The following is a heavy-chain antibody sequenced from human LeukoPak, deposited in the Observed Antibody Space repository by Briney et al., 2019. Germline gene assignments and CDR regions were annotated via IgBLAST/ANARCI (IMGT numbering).Heavy chain of an antibody. J-gene: IGHJ3*02. V-gene: IGHV3-30*04. CDR3: ARAPWELSAFDI. Sequence: PEGSLRLSCAASGFTFSSYAMHWVRQAPGKGLEWVAVISYDGSNKYYADSVKGRFTISRDNSKNTLYLQMNSLRAEDTAVYYCARAPWELSAFDIWGQGTMVTVSS. D-gene: IGHD1-26*01. CDR1: GFTFSSYA. CDR2: ISYDGSNK.